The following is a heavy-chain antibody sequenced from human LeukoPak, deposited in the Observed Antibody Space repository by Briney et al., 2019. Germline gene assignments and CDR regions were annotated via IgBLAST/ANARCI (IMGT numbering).Heavy chain of an antibody. CDR3: ARPGSGLRLYYLDY. CDR2: ISGGGSTI. Sequence: PGGSLRLSCAASGFTFSSYSMNWVRQAPGKGLEWVSSISGGGSTIYYADSVKGRFTISRDNVKNSLYLQMNSLRADDTAVYYFARPGSGLRLYYLDYWGQGTMVTVSS. D-gene: IGHD1-1*01. CDR1: GFTFSSYS. V-gene: IGHV3-48*01. J-gene: IGHJ4*02.